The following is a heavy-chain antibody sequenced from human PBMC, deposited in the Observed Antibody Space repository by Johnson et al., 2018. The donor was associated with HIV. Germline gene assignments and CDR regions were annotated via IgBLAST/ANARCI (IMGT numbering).Heavy chain of an antibody. D-gene: IGHD3-16*01. CDR1: GFTFSSYW. CDR3: TSRGGFGAVDAFDI. CDR2: INSAGSST. V-gene: IGHV3-74*02. Sequence: VQLVESGGGLVQPGGSLRLSCAASGFTFSSYWMHWVRQAPGKGLLWVSRINSAGSSTGYADSVKGRFTISRDNAKNTLYLQMNSLRAEDTAVYYCTSRGGFGAVDAFDIWGQGTMVTVSS. J-gene: IGHJ3*02.